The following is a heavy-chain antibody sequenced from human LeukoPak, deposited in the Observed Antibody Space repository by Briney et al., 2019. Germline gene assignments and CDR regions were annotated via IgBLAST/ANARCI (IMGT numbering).Heavy chain of an antibody. J-gene: IGHJ4*02. D-gene: IGHD1-26*01. Sequence: GGSLRLSCATSGFTFSNAWMNWVRQAPGKGLEWVSTISGGGGSTYYADSVKGRFTISRDNSKNTLYLQVNSLRAEDTAVYYCAKGGKWDVTPFDYWGQGTLVTVSS. CDR3: AKGGKWDVTPFDY. CDR1: GFTFSNAW. V-gene: IGHV3-23*01. CDR2: ISGGGGST.